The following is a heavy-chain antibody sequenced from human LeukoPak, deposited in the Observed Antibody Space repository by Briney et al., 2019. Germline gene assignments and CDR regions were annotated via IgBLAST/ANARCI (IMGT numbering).Heavy chain of an antibody. CDR2: INTNTGNP. J-gene: IGHJ4*02. CDR1: GYTFTSYT. V-gene: IGHV7-4-1*02. D-gene: IGHD1-26*01. Sequence: ASVKVCCKASGYTFTSYTMSWVRQAPGQGLEWMGWINTNTGNPTYAQGFTGRFVFSLDTSVSTVYLQISSLKADDTAVYYCARDLSETYSDYYFDYWGQGTLVTVSS. CDR3: ARDLSETYSDYYFDY.